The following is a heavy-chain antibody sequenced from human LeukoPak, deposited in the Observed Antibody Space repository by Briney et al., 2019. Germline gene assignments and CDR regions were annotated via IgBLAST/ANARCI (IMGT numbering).Heavy chain of an antibody. J-gene: IGHJ4*02. CDR1: GGSISSSSYY. Sequence: SETLSLTCTVSGGSISSSSYYWGWIRQPPGKGLEWIGSIYYSGSTYYNPSLKGRVTISVDTSKNQFSLKLSSVTAADTAVYYCATELRYFDWLSNDRRWGQGTLVTVSS. D-gene: IGHD3-9*01. CDR2: IYYSGST. CDR3: ATELRYFDWLSNDRR. V-gene: IGHV4-39*01.